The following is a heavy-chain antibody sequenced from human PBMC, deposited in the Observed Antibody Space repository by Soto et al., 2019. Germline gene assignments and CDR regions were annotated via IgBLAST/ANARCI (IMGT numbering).Heavy chain of an antibody. CDR2: IYYSGST. J-gene: IGHJ4*02. D-gene: IGHD3-16*01. CDR1: GGTFSIDT. Sequence: ACKASGGTFSIDTSSCIRHPPGKGLEWIGYIYYSGSTNYNPSLKSRVTISVDTSKNQFSLKMSTVTAADTAVYYCARAGITVVQYYFDFWGKGTLVTVSS. V-gene: IGHV4-59*11. CDR3: ARAGITVVQYYFDF.